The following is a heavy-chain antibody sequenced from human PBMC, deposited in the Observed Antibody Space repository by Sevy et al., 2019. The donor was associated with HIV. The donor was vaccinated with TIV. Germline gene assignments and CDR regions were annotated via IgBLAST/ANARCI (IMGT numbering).Heavy chain of an antibody. V-gene: IGHV1-18*01. CDR1: GYTFTSYG. CDR2: ISAYNGNT. CDR3: ARDLRSGSYRTPHY. D-gene: IGHD1-26*01. J-gene: IGHJ4*02. Sequence: ASVKVSCKASGYTFTSYGISWVRQAPGQGLEWMGWISAYNGNTNYAQKLQGRVTMTTDTSTSTAYMELRSLGSDDTAVYYCARDLRSGSYRTPHYWGQGTLVNVSS.